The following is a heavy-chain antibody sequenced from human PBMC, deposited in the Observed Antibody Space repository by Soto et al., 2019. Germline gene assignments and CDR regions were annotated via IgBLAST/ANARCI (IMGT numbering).Heavy chain of an antibody. CDR2: ISWNSGSI. J-gene: IGHJ4*02. Sequence: EVQLVESGGGLVQPGRSLRLSCAASGFTFDDYALHWVRQAPGKGLEWVSGISWNSGSIGYADSVKGRFTISRDNAKNSLYLQMNSLRAEDTALYYCAKSLLCLGELPPFDYWGQGTLVTVSS. CDR1: GFTFDDYA. D-gene: IGHD3-10*01. V-gene: IGHV3-9*01. CDR3: AKSLLCLGELPPFDY.